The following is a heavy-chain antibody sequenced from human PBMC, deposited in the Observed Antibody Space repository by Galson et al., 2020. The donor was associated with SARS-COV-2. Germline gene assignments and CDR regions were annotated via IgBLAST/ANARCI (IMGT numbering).Heavy chain of an antibody. CDR1: GFIFNDFW. J-gene: IGHJ4*02. CDR3: SREGWQGGY. V-gene: IGHV3-7*01. CDR2: IKGDGSET. Sequence: GESLKISCEVSGFIFNDFWMSWFRQAPGKGLEWVANIKGDGSETNYADFVKGRFSISRDNAANSLYLQMNSLRVEDSAVYYCSREGWQGGYWGQGTRVTVSS. D-gene: IGHD6-19*01.